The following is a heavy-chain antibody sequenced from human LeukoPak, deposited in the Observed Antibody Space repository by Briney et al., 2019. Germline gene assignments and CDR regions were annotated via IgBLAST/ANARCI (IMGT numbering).Heavy chain of an antibody. J-gene: IGHJ6*03. CDR2: ISRSGGST. D-gene: IGHD2-15*01. Sequence: TGGSLRLSCAASGFTFNNYGMSWVRQAPGKGLEWVSCISRSGGSTYYADSVKGRFTISRDNSRNTLYLQMNSLRAEDTAVYYCAKNALLGHPYYYMDVWGTGTTVTISS. CDR1: GFTFNNYG. CDR3: AKNALLGHPYYYMDV. V-gene: IGHV3-23*01.